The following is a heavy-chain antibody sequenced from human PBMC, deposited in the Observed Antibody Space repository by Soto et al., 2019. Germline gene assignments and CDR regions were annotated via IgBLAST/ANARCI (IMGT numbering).Heavy chain of an antibody. V-gene: IGHV1-18*01. Sequence: ASVKVSCKASGYTFTSYGISWVRQAPGQGLEWMGWISAYNGNTNYAQKLQGRVTISVDTSKNQFSLELRSVTAADTSVYYCARLHMLTYNWGQGTLVTVSS. CDR2: ISAYNGNT. J-gene: IGHJ4*02. D-gene: IGHD3-16*01. CDR3: ARLHMLTYN. CDR1: GYTFTSYG.